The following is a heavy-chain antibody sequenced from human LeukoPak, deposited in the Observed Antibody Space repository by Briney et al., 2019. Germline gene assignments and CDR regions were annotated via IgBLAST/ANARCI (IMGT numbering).Heavy chain of an antibody. Sequence: SSETLSLTCTVSGGSFSSGSYYWSWIRQPPGKGLEWIGYIYYSGSTNYNPSLKSRVTISVDTSKNQFSLKLSSVTAADTAVYYCARDGEGGAFDIWGQGTMVTVSS. J-gene: IGHJ3*02. CDR2: IYYSGST. D-gene: IGHD7-27*01. CDR1: GGSFSSGSYY. V-gene: IGHV4-61*01. CDR3: ARDGEGGAFDI.